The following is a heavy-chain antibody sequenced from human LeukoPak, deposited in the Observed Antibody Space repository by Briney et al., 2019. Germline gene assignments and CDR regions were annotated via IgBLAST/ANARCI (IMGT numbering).Heavy chain of an antibody. CDR3: AKAADSHDVLRFLEWPIPTFDY. J-gene: IGHJ4*02. D-gene: IGHD3-3*01. Sequence: GGSLRLSCAASGFTVSSNYMSWVRQAPGKGLEWVSAISGSGGSTYYADSVKGRFTISRDNSKNTLYLQMNSLRAEDTAVYYCAKAADSHDVLRFLEWPIPTFDYWGQGTLVTVSS. CDR1: GFTVSSNY. CDR2: ISGSGGST. V-gene: IGHV3-23*01.